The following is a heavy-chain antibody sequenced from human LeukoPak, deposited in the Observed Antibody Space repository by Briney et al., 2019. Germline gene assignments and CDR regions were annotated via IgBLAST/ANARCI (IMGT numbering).Heavy chain of an antibody. D-gene: IGHD3-22*01. J-gene: IGHJ4*02. V-gene: IGHV3-30*02. Sequence: GGSLRLSCGASGFTFSRYAMSWVRQAPGKGLEWVAFIRYDGSNKYYADSVKGRFTISRDNSKNTLYLQMNSLRAEDTAVYYCARSGRTYDSSGLFYWGQGTLVTVSS. CDR3: ARSGRTYDSSGLFY. CDR2: IRYDGSNK. CDR1: GFTFSRYA.